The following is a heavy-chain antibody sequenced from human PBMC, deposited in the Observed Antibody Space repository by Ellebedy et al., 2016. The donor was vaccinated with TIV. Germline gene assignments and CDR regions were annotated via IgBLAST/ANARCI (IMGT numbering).Heavy chain of an antibody. J-gene: IGHJ4*02. CDR2: ISPFSGNT. Sequence: AASVKVSCKTSGYTFSSNGIIWVRQAPGQGLEWMGWISPFSGNTKYPQKVQGRVTLTTDTSTSTAYMELSSLRSDDTAMYYCARDYSYQLPRGPDYWGQGTLVTVSS. V-gene: IGHV1-18*01. D-gene: IGHD2-2*01. CDR3: ARDYSYQLPRGPDY. CDR1: GYTFSSNG.